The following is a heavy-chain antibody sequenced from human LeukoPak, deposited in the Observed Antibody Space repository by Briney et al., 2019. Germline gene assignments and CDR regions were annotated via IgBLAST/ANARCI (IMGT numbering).Heavy chain of an antibody. CDR3: AKDSDYVRLMDC. D-gene: IGHD4-17*01. CDR1: GYSFTSYG. Sequence: ASVKVSCKASGYSFTSYGITWVRQAPGQGLEWMGWISTYNGKTNFAQKLQGRVTMTTDTSTSTAYMELRCLRSDDTAVYYCAKDSDYVRLMDCWGQGTLVTVSS. CDR2: ISTYNGKT. V-gene: IGHV1-18*01. J-gene: IGHJ4*02.